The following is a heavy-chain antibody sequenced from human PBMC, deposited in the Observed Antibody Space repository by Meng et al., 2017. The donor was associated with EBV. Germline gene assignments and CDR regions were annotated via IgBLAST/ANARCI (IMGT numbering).Heavy chain of an antibody. J-gene: IGHJ4*02. CDR1: GYTFTNYD. CDR2: MNPNSGNT. V-gene: IGHV1-8*01. Sequence: QGQLVQSGAEVKKPGASVKVSCKASGYTFTNYDINWVRQATGQGLEWMGWMNPNSGNTGSARKFKGRLTITADKSTLTAFMELSSLTSQDTAVYYCASSLGGSVAPVWGQGVLVTVSS. CDR3: ASSLGGSVAPV. D-gene: IGHD3-16*01.